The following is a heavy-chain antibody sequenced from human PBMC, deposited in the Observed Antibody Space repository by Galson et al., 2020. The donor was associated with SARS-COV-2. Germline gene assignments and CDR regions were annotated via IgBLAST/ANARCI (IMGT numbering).Heavy chain of an antibody. CDR2: IYSGGST. J-gene: IGHJ4*02. CDR1: GFTVGSNY. V-gene: IGHV3-53*01. CDR3: ARTISSGRGE. D-gene: IGHD6-19*01. Sequence: GESLKISCAASGFTVGSNYMSWVRQAPGKGLEWVSVIYSGGSTYYADSVKGRFTNSRDNSKNTLYLQMNSLRAEDTAVYYCARTISSGRGEWGQGTLVTVSS.